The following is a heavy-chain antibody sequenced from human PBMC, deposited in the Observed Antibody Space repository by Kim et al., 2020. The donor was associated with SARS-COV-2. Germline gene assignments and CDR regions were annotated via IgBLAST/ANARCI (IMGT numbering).Heavy chain of an antibody. CDR3: GRHISYRGMDI. Sequence: AASVQGRFTVSRDNVRNTAFLQMNSLRSDDTGVYYCGRHISYRGMDIWGQGTTVTVSS. V-gene: IGHV3-72*01. J-gene: IGHJ6*02. D-gene: IGHD3-16*02.